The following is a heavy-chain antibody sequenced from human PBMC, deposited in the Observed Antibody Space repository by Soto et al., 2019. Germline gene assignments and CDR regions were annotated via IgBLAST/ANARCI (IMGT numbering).Heavy chain of an antibody. CDR1: GFTFSSYA. J-gene: IGHJ6*02. CDR3: ARDIAAAAYGMDV. Sequence: GGSLRLSCAASGFTFSSYAMHWVRQAPGKGLEWVAVISYDGSNKYYADSVKGRFTISRDNSKNTLYLQMNSLRAEDTAVYYCARDIAAAAYGMDVWGQGTKVTVSS. CDR2: ISYDGSNK. V-gene: IGHV3-30-3*01. D-gene: IGHD6-13*01.